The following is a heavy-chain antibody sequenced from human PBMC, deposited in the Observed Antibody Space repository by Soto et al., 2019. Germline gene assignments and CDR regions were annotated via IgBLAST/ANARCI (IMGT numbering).Heavy chain of an antibody. V-gene: IGHV4-30-2*01. CDR3: ARDLWGYCGTDCYPLDV. J-gene: IGHJ6*02. CDR2: IYFGGST. D-gene: IGHD2-21*02. CDR1: GGSISSGDYS. Sequence: SETLSLTCAVSGGSISSGDYSWNWIRQPPGKGLEWIGYIYFGGSTYYNPSLQSRVTMSVDRSRNQFSLKLNSVTAADTAVYYCARDLWGYCGTDCYPLDVWGQGTTVTVSS.